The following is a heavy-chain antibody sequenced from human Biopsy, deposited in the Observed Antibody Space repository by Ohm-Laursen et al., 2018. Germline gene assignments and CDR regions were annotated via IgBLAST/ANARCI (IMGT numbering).Heavy chain of an antibody. V-gene: IGHV1-8*01. Sequence: SSVRVSCKASGYTFTNYNVNWVRQATGQGLEWMGWMNPNSGNTGYAQKFQGRVTMTRNTSISTAYMELSSLTSVDTAVYYCARDFNYDGGGSFNFDYWGQGTLVTVSS. D-gene: IGHD3-22*01. CDR1: GYTFTNYN. J-gene: IGHJ4*02. CDR3: ARDFNYDGGGSFNFDY. CDR2: MNPNSGNT.